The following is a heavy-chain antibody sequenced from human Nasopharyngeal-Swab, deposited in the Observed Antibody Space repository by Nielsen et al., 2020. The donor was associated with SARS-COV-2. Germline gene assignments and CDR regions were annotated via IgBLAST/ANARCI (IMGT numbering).Heavy chain of an antibody. Sequence: GGSLRLSCAASGFTFDNYEMNWVRQAPGQGLEWVSYISTSGATIHYADSVRGRFTISRDNSKNTVFLQMNSLRVEDTAVYYCATDAPGSGFALDTWGQGTMVTVLS. V-gene: IGHV3-48*03. D-gene: IGHD3-22*01. CDR3: ATDAPGSGFALDT. CDR1: GFTFDNYE. J-gene: IGHJ3*02. CDR2: ISTSGATI.